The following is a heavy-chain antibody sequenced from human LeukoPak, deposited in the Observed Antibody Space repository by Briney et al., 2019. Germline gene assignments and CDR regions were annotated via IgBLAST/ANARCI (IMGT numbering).Heavy chain of an antibody. D-gene: IGHD3-3*01. CDR2: INHSGST. V-gene: IGHV4-34*01. J-gene: IGHJ3*02. Sequence: PSETLSLTCAVYGGSFSGHYWSWIRQPPGKGLEWIGEINHSGSTNYNPSLKSRVTISVDTSKNQFSLKLSSVTAADTAVYYCARQNDFWSGSSSCDAFDIWGQGTMVTVSS. CDR1: GGSFSGHY. CDR3: ARQNDFWSGSSSCDAFDI.